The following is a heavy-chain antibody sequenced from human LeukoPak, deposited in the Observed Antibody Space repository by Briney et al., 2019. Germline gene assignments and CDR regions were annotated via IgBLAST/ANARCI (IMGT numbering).Heavy chain of an antibody. CDR3: ARGGRDGYNYYYYYYMDV. J-gene: IGHJ6*03. CDR1: GGSISSSSYY. D-gene: IGHD5-24*01. V-gene: IGHV4-39*07. Sequence: SETLSLTCTVSGGSISSSSYYWGWIRQPPGKGLEWIGEINHSGSTNYNPSLKSRVTISVDTSKNQFSLKLSSVTAADTAVYYCARGGRDGYNYYYYYYMDVWGKGTTVTVSS. CDR2: INHSGST.